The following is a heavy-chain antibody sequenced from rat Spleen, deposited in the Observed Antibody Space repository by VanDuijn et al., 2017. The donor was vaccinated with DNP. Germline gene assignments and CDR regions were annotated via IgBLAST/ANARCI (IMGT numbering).Heavy chain of an antibody. J-gene: IGHJ2*01. CDR2: ITNTGGST. CDR3: TSGAYYGSIFDY. D-gene: IGHD1-7*01. V-gene: IGHV5-31*01. Sequence: EVQLVESGGGPVQPGRSLKLSCVASGFTFNNYWMTWIRQAPGKGLEWVASITNTGGSTYYPDSVKGRFTISRDNAKSTLYLQMNSLRSEDTATYYCTSGAYYGSIFDYWGQGVMVTVSS. CDR1: GFTFNNYW.